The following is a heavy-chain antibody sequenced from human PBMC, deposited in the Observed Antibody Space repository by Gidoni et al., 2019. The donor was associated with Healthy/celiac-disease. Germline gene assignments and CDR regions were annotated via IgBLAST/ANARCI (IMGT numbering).Heavy chain of an antibody. CDR1: GFTFSSYS. V-gene: IGHV3-21*01. CDR3: ARLGNYCSGGSCYENYYYGMDV. CDR2: ISSSSSYI. J-gene: IGHJ6*02. D-gene: IGHD2-15*01. Sequence: EVQLVESGGGLVKPGGSLRLSCAASGFTFSSYSMTWVRQAPGKGLEWVSSISSSSSYIYYADSVKGRFTISRDNAKNSLYLQMNSLRAEDTAVYYCARLGNYCSGGSCYENYYYGMDVWGQGTTVTVSS.